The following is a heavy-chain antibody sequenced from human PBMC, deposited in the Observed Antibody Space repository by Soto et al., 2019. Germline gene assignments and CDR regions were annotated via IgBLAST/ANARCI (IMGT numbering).Heavy chain of an antibody. CDR1: GFTLGNYW. D-gene: IGHD1-1*01. CDR3: ARGGLEPFDY. J-gene: IGHJ4*02. Sequence: PGGSLRLSCAASGFTLGNYWMHWVRQAPGKGLVLVSRINDYGTTINYAESVEGRFIISRDDAKSEVYLQMNNLRTEDLAVYYCARGGLEPFDYWGQGALVTVSS. V-gene: IGHV3-74*01. CDR2: INDYGTTI.